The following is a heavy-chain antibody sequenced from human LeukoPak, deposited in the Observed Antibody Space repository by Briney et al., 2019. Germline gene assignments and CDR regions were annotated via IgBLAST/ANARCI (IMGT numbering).Heavy chain of an antibody. CDR3: ARFRNFYGSGSYYNDAFDI. CDR2: IYYSGST. D-gene: IGHD3-10*01. J-gene: IGHJ3*02. V-gene: IGHV4-59*01. CDR1: GASISSYY. Sequence: PSETLSLTCTVSGASISSYYWSWIRQPPGKGLEWIGYIYYSGSTNYSPSLKSRVTISVDTSKNQFSLKLSSVTAADTAVYYCARFRNFYGSGSYYNDAFDIWGQGTMVTVSS.